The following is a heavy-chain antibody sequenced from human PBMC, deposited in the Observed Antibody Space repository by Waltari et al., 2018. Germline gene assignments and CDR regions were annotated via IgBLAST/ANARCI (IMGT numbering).Heavy chain of an antibody. J-gene: IGHJ4*02. CDR2: ISGSGGST. V-gene: IGHV3-23*01. CDR1: GFTFSSYA. CDR3: AKDQNERRTMIVVPFDY. D-gene: IGHD3-22*01. Sequence: EVQLLESGGGLVQPGGSLRLSCAASGFTFSSYAMSWVRPAPGKGLEWVSAISGSGGSTYYADSVKGRFTISRDNSKNTLYLQMNSLRAEDTAVYYCAKDQNERRTMIVVPFDYWGQGTLVTVSS.